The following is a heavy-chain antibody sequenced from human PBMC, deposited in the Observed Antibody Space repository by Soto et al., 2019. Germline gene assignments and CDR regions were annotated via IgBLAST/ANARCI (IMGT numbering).Heavy chain of an antibody. CDR1: GFIFGNYW. CDR3: ARGGADILTGPLDY. V-gene: IGHV3-74*01. D-gene: IGHD3-9*01. CDR2: IKSGEVGI. Sequence: EVQLVESGGGLVQPGGSLRLSCVASGFIFGNYWMHWVRQAPGKGLVWVSRIKSGEVGISYADSVKGRFTISRDNAKNTLYIQMNSLRVEARAVCYCARGGADILTGPLDYWGQGTLVTVSS. J-gene: IGHJ4*02.